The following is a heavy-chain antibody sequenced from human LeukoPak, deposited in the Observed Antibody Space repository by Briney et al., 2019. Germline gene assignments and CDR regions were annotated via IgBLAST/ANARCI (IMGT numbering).Heavy chain of an antibody. J-gene: IGHJ4*02. Sequence: SGGPLSFSLEAPGSTSNNPGLSWVGQAPGKGLEWVGRVKTKTDGGTTDYTDPVKGRFTISRDDSKNTVYLQLNYLKTEDTAVYYCTADFCGVDCYSGYWGQGTLVTVSS. CDR3: TADFCGVDCYSGY. V-gene: IGHV3-15*01. CDR2: VKTKTDGGTT. CDR1: GSTSNNPG. D-gene: IGHD2-21*02.